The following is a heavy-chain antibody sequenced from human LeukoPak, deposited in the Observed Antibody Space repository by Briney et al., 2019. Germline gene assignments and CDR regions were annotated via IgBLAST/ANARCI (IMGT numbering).Heavy chain of an antibody. J-gene: IGHJ4*02. CDR3: ARRGAAAGKLDY. CDR1: GFTFSSYE. V-gene: IGHV3-48*03. CDR2: ISSSGSTI. D-gene: IGHD6-13*01. Sequence: GGSLRLSCAASGFTFSSYEMNWVRQAPGKGLEWVSYISSSGSTIYYADSVNGRFTISRDNAKNSLYLQMNSLRAEDTAVYYCARRGAAAGKLDYWGQGTLVTVSS.